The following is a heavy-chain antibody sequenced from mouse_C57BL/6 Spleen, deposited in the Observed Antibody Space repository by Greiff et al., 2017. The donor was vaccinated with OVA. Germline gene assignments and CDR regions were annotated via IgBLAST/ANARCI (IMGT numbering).Heavy chain of an antibody. D-gene: IGHD2-2*01. J-gene: IGHJ1*03. CDR1: GYTFTDYE. CDR2: IDPETGGT. V-gene: IGHV1-15*01. Sequence: VQLQQSGAELVRPGASVTLSCKASGYTFTDYEMHWVKQTPVHGLEWIGAIDPETGGTAYNQKFKGKAILTADKSSSTAYMELRSLTSEDSAVYYCTPSTMVRGDWYFDVWGTGTTVTVSS. CDR3: TPSTMVRGDWYFDV.